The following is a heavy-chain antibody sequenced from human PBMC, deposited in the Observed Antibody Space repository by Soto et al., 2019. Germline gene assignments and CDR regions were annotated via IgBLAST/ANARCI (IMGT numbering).Heavy chain of an antibody. Sequence: QVQLQESGPGLVKPSETLSLTCTVSGDSISGYSWSWIRQPPGKGLEWIGYIHYTGSTNYSPSLMSRVTISVDTSKNQFSLKLSSVTAADTAVYYCARQSSLSAVVDWGQGTLVSVSS. J-gene: IGHJ4*02. CDR1: GDSISGYS. D-gene: IGHD3-22*01. CDR3: ARQSSLSAVVD. CDR2: IHYTGST. V-gene: IGHV4-59*08.